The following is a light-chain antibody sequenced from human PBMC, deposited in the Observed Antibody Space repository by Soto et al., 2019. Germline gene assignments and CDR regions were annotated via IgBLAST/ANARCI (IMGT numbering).Light chain of an antibody. CDR2: GAS. Sequence: DIVLTQSPGTLSLSPGERATLSCRASQSVSSSYLAWYQHKPGQAPRLLIYGASNRATGIPDRFSGSGSGTDFTITITRLEPEDFAVYFCQQYGASPRFGQGTRLEIK. V-gene: IGKV3-20*01. CDR1: QSVSSSY. J-gene: IGKJ5*01. CDR3: QQYGASPR.